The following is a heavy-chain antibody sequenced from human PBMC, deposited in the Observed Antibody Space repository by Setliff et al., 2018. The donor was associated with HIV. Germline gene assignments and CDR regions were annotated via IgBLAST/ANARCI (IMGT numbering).Heavy chain of an antibody. D-gene: IGHD5-18*01. CDR1: GFTFSSYS. V-gene: IGHV3-21*04. Sequence: PGGSLRLSCTASGFTFSSYSMNWVRQAPGKGLEWVSSISSSSSYIYYADSVKGRFTISRDNAKNSLYLQMNSLRAEDTAVYYCARDAPWDSYGLDYWGQGTLVTVSS. CDR3: ARDAPWDSYGLDY. J-gene: IGHJ4*02. CDR2: ISSSSSYI.